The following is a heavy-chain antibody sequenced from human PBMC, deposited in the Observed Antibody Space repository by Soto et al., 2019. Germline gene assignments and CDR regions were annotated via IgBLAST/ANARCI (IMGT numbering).Heavy chain of an antibody. Sequence: ASVKVSCKASGYTFTSYDINWVRQATGQGLEWMGWMNPNSGNTGYAQKFQGRVTMTRNTSTSTAYMELSSLRSEDTAVYYCARSRIDYDFWSGLYYYMDVWGKGTTVNVSS. V-gene: IGHV1-8*01. D-gene: IGHD3-3*01. J-gene: IGHJ6*03. CDR3: ARSRIDYDFWSGLYYYMDV. CDR1: GYTFTSYD. CDR2: MNPNSGNT.